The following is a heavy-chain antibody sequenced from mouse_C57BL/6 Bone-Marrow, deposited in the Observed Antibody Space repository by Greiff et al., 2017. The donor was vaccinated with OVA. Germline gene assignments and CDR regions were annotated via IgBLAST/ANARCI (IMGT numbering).Heavy chain of an antibody. Sequence: VQLKESGAELVRPGASVKLSCTASGFNIKDDYMHWVKQRPEQGLEWIGWIDPENGDTEYASKFQGKATITADTSSNTAYLQLSSLTSEDTAVYYCTTDTTVVATRGAMDYWGQGTSVTVSS. V-gene: IGHV14-4*01. CDR2: IDPENGDT. CDR1: GFNIKDDY. CDR3: TTDTTVVATRGAMDY. D-gene: IGHD1-1*01. J-gene: IGHJ4*01.